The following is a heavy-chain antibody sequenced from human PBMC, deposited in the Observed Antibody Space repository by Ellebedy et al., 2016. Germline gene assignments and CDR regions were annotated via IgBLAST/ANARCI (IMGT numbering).Heavy chain of an antibody. V-gene: IGHV3-48*02. CDR1: GFTFTSYS. CDR3: TRGGLDNSFDV. CDR2: ISPTSSSTI. D-gene: IGHD3-16*01. J-gene: IGHJ3*01. Sequence: GESLKISXAVSGFTFTSYSMKWVRQTPGKGLEWVSYISPTSSSTIYYADSVKGRFTISRDNAKNSVYLQMNSLRDEDTAVYYCTRGGLDNSFDVWGQGTMVTVSS.